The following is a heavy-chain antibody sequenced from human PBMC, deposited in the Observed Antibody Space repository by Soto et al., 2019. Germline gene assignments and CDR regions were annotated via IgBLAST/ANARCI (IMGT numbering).Heavy chain of an antibody. D-gene: IGHD4-17*01. J-gene: IGHJ3*02. CDR3: ARVDGGEEDAFDI. Sequence: QVQLVQSGAEVKKPGASVKVSCKASGYTFTSYYMHWVRQAPGQGLEWMGIINPSGGSTSCAQKFQGRVTMTRDTSTSTVYMELSSLRSEDTAVYYCARVDGGEEDAFDIWGQGTMVTVSS. V-gene: IGHV1-46*01. CDR1: GYTFTSYY. CDR2: INPSGGST.